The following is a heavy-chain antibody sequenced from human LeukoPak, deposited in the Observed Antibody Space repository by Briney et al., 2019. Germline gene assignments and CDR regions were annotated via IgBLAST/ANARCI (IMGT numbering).Heavy chain of an antibody. CDR1: GFTFHDYA. CDR2: ITWNSGCV. J-gene: IGHJ3*02. V-gene: IGHV3-9*03. Sequence: GGSLRLSCAASGFTFHDYAMHWVRQVPGEGLEWVSGITWNSGCVLYADSVRGRFTISRDNAKNSLYLQMNSLRPEDMAFYYCAKGLGVASLIVDALDMWGQGTMVAV. D-gene: IGHD3/OR15-3a*01. CDR3: AKGLGVASLIVDALDM.